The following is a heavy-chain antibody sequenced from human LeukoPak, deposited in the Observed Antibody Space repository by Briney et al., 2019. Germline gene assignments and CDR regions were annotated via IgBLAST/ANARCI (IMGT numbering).Heavy chain of an antibody. D-gene: IGHD6-6*01. CDR2: IWYDGSNK. CDR1: GFTLTNHG. Sequence: GGSLRLSCAASGFTLTNHGMHWVRQAPGKGLEWLAVIWYDGSNKYYADSVKGRFTISRDDSKSTLYLQMNSLGAEDTAVYYCGRDRSSRHLDYWGQGTLVIVSS. J-gene: IGHJ4*02. V-gene: IGHV3-33*01. CDR3: GRDRSSRHLDY.